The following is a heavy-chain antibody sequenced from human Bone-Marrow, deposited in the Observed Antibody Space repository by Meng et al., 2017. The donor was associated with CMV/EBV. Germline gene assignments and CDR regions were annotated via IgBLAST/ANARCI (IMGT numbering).Heavy chain of an antibody. Sequence: SEALSLTCAVYGGSFSSYYWSWIRQPAGKGLEWIGRIYTSGSTNYNPSLKSRVTMSVDTSKNQFSLKLSSVTAADTAVYYCARGFLGGSPDYWGQGTLVTVSS. V-gene: IGHV4-59*10. CDR2: IYTSGST. CDR3: ARGFLGGSPDY. J-gene: IGHJ4*02. D-gene: IGHD1-26*01. CDR1: GGSFSSYY.